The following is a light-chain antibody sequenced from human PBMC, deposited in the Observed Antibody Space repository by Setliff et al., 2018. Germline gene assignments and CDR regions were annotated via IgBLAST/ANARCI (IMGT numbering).Light chain of an antibody. V-gene: IGLV2-18*02. Sequence: QSALTQPPSVSGSPGQSVTISCTGTSSDIGTYNRVSWYQQSPGTAPKLLIYEVTNRPSGVPDRFSGSKSGNTASLTISGLQAEDEAYYYCNSYISSTTLLFGGGTKVTVL. CDR1: SSDIGTYNR. J-gene: IGLJ2*01. CDR3: NSYISSTTLL. CDR2: EVT.